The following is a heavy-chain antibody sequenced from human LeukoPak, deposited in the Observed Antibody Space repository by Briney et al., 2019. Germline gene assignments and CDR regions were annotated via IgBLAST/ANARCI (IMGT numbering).Heavy chain of an antibody. D-gene: IGHD3-22*01. Sequence: ASVKVSCKASGNTFTGYYIHWVRQAPGQGLDWMGRINPNNGGTNYAQKFQGRVTMTRDMSMSTAYMELSRLRSDDTAVYYCAGEDNSSGYRPFDIWGQGTMVTVPS. V-gene: IGHV1-2*06. J-gene: IGHJ3*02. CDR1: GNTFTGYY. CDR3: AGEDNSSGYRPFDI. CDR2: INPNNGGT.